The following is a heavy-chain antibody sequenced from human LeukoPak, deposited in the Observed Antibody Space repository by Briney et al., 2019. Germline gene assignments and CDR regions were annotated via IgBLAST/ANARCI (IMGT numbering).Heavy chain of an antibody. CDR2: ISGSGGST. CDR3: AKELAYAYYFDV. V-gene: IGHV3-23*01. J-gene: IGHJ6*03. CDR1: GFSFSNSG. Sequence: GGSLRLSCEASGFSFSNSGMHWVRQAPGKGLEWVSGISGSGGSTYYADSVKGRFTVSRDNSKNTLYLQMTSLRVEDTAVYYCAKELAYAYYFDVWGKGTTVTVSS. D-gene: IGHD1-1*01.